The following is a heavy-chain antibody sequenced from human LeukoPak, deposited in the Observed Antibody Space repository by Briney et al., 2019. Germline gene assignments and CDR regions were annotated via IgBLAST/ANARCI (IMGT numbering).Heavy chain of an antibody. CDR3: ARDMGGDYTQFHFDY. CDR2: IIPIFGTA. D-gene: IGHD4-17*01. Sequence: SVKVSCKASGGTFSSYAISWVRQAPGQGLEWMGGIIPIFGTANHAQKFQGRVTITADESTSTAYMELSSLRSEDTAVYYCARDMGGDYTQFHFDYWGQGTLVTVSS. CDR1: GGTFSSYA. V-gene: IGHV1-69*13. J-gene: IGHJ4*02.